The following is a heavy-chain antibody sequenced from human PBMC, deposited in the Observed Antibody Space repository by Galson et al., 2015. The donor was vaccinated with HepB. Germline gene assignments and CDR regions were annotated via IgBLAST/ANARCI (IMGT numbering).Heavy chain of an antibody. CDR3: ARMGRHHNGVHWIERPFDI. V-gene: IGHV3-49*03. J-gene: IGHJ3*02. Sequence: SLRLSCAASGFTFGDFAMSWFRQAPGKGLEWVGFIRGKAYGGATEYAASVKGRFRISRDDSRSVAYLHWSSLKASDTAMYYCARMGRHHNGVHWIERPFDIWGQGTMVFVSA. CDR2: IRGKAYGGAT. D-gene: IGHD2-2*03. CDR1: GFTFGDFA.